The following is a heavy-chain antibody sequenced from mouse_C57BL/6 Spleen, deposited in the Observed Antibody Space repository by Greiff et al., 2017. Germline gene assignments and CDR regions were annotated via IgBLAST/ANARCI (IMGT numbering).Heavy chain of an antibody. CDR2: IRSKSNNYAT. CDR3: VRPYSNYDYAMDY. D-gene: IGHD2-5*01. CDR1: GFSFNTYA. Sequence: DVHLVESGGGLVQPKGSLKLSCAASGFSFNTYAMNWVRQAPGKGLEWVARIRSKSNNYATYYADSVKDRFTISRDDSESMLYLQMNNLKTEDTAMYYCVRPYSNYDYAMDYWGQGTSVTVSS. J-gene: IGHJ4*01. V-gene: IGHV10-1*01.